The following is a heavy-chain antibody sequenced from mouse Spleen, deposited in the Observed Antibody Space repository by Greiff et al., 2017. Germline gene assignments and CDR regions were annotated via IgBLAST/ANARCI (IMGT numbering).Heavy chain of an antibody. V-gene: IGHV1-39*01. D-gene: IGHD2-2*01. Sequence: VHVKQSGPELVKPGASVKISCKASGYSFTDYNMNWVKQSNGKSLEWIGVINPNYGTTSYNQKFKGKATLTVDQSSSTAYMQLNSLTSEDSAVYYCARSEVTKGYFDVWGTGTTVTVSS. CDR1: GYSFTDYN. CDR3: ARSEVTKGYFDV. J-gene: IGHJ1*03. CDR2: INPNYGTT.